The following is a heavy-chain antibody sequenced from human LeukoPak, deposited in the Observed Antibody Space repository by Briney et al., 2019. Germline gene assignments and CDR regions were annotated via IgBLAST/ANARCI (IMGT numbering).Heavy chain of an antibody. D-gene: IGHD3-22*01. CDR1: GGSISSYY. CDR3: ARARWYYDSSGYYDAFDI. V-gene: IGHV4-4*07. J-gene: IGHJ3*02. Sequence: KPSETLSLTCTVSGGSISSYYWSWIRQPAGKGLEWIGRIYTSGSTNYNPSLKSRVTMSVDTSKNQFSLKLSSVTAADTAVYYCARARWYYDSSGYYDAFDIWGQGTMVTVSS. CDR2: IYTSGST.